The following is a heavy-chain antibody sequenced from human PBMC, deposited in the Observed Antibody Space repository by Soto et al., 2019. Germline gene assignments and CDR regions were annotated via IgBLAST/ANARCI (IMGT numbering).Heavy chain of an antibody. V-gene: IGHV3-23*01. CDR2: ISGSGGST. D-gene: IGHD2-15*01. CDR3: AKAGYCSGGSCYSIGY. J-gene: IGHJ4*02. CDR1: GFTFSSYA. Sequence: GGSLRLSCAASGFTFSSYAMSWVRQAPGKGLEWVSAISGSGGSTYYADSVKGRFTISRDNSKNTLYLQMNSLRAEDTAVYYCAKAGYCSGGSCYSIGYWGQGTLVTVSS.